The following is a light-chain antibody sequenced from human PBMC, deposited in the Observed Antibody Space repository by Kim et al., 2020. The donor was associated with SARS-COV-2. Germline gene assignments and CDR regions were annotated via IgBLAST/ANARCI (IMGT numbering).Light chain of an antibody. J-gene: IGLJ3*02. CDR2: SND. CDR1: ISNIGSNV. V-gene: IGLV1-44*01. Sequence: QSVLTQPPSAPGTPGQRVTISCSGSISNIGSNVVNWYQQLPGTAPKLLMYSNDYRPSGVPDRFSGSKSGTSASLAISGLQSEDEADYYCAAWDDSLKGSVFGGGTQLTVL. CDR3: AAWDDSLKGSV.